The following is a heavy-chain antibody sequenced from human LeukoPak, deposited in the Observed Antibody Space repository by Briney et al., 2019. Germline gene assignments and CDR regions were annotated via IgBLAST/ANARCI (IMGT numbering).Heavy chain of an antibody. J-gene: IGHJ4*02. CDR3: ARRGSQLNFDY. D-gene: IGHD5-18*01. CDR1: GYTFTSYY. V-gene: IGHV1-46*01. Sequence: ASVTVSCKASGYTFTSYYMHWVRQAPGQGLEWMGIINPNGGSTSYAQKFQGRVTMTRDTSTSTVYMDLSSLRSEDTAVYYCARRGSQLNFDYWGQGTLVIVSS. CDR2: INPNGGST.